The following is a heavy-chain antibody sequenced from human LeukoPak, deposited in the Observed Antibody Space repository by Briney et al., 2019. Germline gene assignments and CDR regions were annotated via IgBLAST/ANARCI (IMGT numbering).Heavy chain of an antibody. V-gene: IGHV1-69*13. Sequence: SVKVSCKASGGTFSSYAISWVRQAPGQGLEWMGGIIPIFGTANYAQKFQGRVTITADESTSTAYMELSSLRSEDTAVYYCARDLRSITIFEVVNWFDPWGQGTLVTVSS. CDR3: ARDLRSITIFEVVNWFDP. CDR1: GGTFSSYA. CDR2: IIPIFGTA. J-gene: IGHJ5*02. D-gene: IGHD3-3*01.